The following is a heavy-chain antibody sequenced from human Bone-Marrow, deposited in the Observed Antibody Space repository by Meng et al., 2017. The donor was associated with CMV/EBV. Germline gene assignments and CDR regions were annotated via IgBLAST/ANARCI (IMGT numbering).Heavy chain of an antibody. Sequence: ASVKVSCKASGYTFTSYDINWVRQATGQGLEWMGWMNPNSGNTGYAQKFQGRVTMTRNTSISTAYMELSSLRSEDTAVYYCARGNRDFWSDTRVGAWEGTTYYYGMDVWGQGTTVTVSS. J-gene: IGHJ6*02. CDR3: ARGNRDFWSDTRVGAWEGTTYYYGMDV. CDR1: GYTFTSYD. D-gene: IGHD3-3*01. CDR2: MNPNSGNT. V-gene: IGHV1-8*01.